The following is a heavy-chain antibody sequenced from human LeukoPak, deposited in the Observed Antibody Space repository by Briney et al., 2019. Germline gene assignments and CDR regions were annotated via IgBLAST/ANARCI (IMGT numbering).Heavy chain of an antibody. CDR2: ISYDGSNK. V-gene: IGHV3-30*18. Sequence: GRSLRLSCAASGFTFSSYGMHWVRQAPGKGLEWVAVISYDGSNKYYADSVKGRFTISRDNSKNTLYLQMNSLRAEDTAVYYCAKDLQTTVTMPVDYWGQGTLVTVSS. D-gene: IGHD4-17*01. CDR3: AKDLQTTVTMPVDY. CDR1: GFTFSSYG. J-gene: IGHJ4*02.